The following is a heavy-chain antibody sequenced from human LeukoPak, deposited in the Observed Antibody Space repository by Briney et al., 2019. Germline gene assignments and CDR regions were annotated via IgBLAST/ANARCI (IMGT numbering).Heavy chain of an antibody. Sequence: PGGSLRLSCAASGFTFSSYAMSWVRQAPGKGLEWVSAISGSGGSTYYADSVKGRFTISRDNSKNTLYLQMNSLRAEDTAVYYCARALYYDILTGEYYYYGMDVWGQGTTVTVSS. CDR1: GFTFSSYA. V-gene: IGHV3-23*01. J-gene: IGHJ6*02. CDR3: ARALYYDILTGEYYYYGMDV. D-gene: IGHD3-9*01. CDR2: ISGSGGST.